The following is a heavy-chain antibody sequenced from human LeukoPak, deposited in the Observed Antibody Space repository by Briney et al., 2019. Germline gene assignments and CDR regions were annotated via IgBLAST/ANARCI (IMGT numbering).Heavy chain of an antibody. Sequence: ASVKVSCKASGYTFTSYYMHWVRQAPGQGLEWMGIINPSGGSTSYAQKFQGRVTMTRDTSTSTVYMELSSLTSEDTAVYYCARECITIFGVVNGIDYGMDVWGQGTTVTVSS. CDR1: GYTFTSYY. D-gene: IGHD3-3*01. J-gene: IGHJ6*02. CDR3: ARECITIFGVVNGIDYGMDV. CDR2: INPSGGST. V-gene: IGHV1-46*01.